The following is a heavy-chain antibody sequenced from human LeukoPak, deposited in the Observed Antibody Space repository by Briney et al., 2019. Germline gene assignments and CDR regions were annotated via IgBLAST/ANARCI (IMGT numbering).Heavy chain of an antibody. CDR3: ARAPDIVVVPAALYFQH. D-gene: IGHD2-2*01. J-gene: IGHJ1*01. CDR1: GYTFTGYY. V-gene: IGHV1-2*02. Sequence: ASVKVSRKASGYTFTGYYMHWVRQAPGQGLEWMGWINPNSGGTNYAQKFQGRVTMTRDTSISTAYMELSRLRSDDTAVYYCARAPDIVVVPAALYFQHWGQGTLVTVSS. CDR2: INPNSGGT.